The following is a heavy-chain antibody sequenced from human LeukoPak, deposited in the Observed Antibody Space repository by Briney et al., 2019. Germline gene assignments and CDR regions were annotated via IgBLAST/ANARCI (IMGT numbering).Heavy chain of an antibody. J-gene: IGHJ4*02. Sequence: ASVKVSCKTSGYPFTSYGISWVRQAPGQGLEWMGRISAYNGNTNYAQIVQGRVTMTTDTSTRTAYMELRSLRSDDTAIYYCARPLAVASFYYYFDYWGQGTLVTVSS. D-gene: IGHD6-19*01. CDR3: ARPLAVASFYYYFDY. CDR2: ISAYNGNT. V-gene: IGHV1-18*01. CDR1: GYPFTSYG.